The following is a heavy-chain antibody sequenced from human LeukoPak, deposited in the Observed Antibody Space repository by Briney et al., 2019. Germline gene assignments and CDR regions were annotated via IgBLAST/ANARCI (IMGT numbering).Heavy chain of an antibody. Sequence: PGRSLRLSCAASGFTFSSYAMHWVRQAPGKGLEWVAFIRYDGSNKYYADSVKGRFTISRDNSKNTLYLQMNSLRAEDTAVYYCAKAIGSTGYFDYWGQGTLVTVSS. V-gene: IGHV3-30*02. CDR1: GFTFSSYA. D-gene: IGHD1-26*01. J-gene: IGHJ4*02. CDR2: IRYDGSNK. CDR3: AKAIGSTGYFDY.